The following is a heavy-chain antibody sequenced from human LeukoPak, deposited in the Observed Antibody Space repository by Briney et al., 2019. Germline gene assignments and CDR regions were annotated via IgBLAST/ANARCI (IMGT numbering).Heavy chain of an antibody. J-gene: IGHJ3*02. CDR3: TRDYDFWSGNPGAFDI. D-gene: IGHD3-3*01. V-gene: IGHV4-34*01. CDR1: GGSFSTYY. CDR2: INHRGST. Sequence: SETLSLTCAVYGGSFSTYYWSWIRQPPGEGLEWIGEINHRGSTKYNPSLKSRVTISVDTYKNHFSLKLNSVTAADTAVYYCTRDYDFWSGNPGAFDIWGQGTVVTVSS.